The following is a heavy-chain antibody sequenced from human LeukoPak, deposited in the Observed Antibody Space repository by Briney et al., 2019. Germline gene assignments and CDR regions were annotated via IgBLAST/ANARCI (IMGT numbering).Heavy chain of an antibody. V-gene: IGHV3-30*04. CDR2: ISYDGSNK. CDR3: ASLMLGYCSGGSCYSDAFDI. Sequence: GSLRLSCAASGFTFSSYAMHWVRQAPGKGLEWLAVISYDGSNKYYADSVKGRFTISRDNSKNTLYLQMNSLRAEDTAVYYCASLMLGYCSGGSCYSDAFDIWGQGTMVTVSS. D-gene: IGHD2-15*01. CDR1: GFTFSSYA. J-gene: IGHJ3*02.